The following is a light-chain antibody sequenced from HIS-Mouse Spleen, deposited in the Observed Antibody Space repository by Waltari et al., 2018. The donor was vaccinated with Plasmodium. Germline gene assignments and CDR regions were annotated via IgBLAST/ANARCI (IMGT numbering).Light chain of an antibody. Sequence: SYELTQPPSVSVSPGQTARITCPGYALPKQYAYWYQQKSGQAPVLVIYEDSKRPSGIPERFSGSSSGTMATLTISGAQVEDEADYDCYSTDSSGNHRVFGGGTKLTVL. CDR1: ALPKQY. J-gene: IGLJ3*02. CDR3: YSTDSSGNHRV. V-gene: IGLV3-10*01. CDR2: EDS.